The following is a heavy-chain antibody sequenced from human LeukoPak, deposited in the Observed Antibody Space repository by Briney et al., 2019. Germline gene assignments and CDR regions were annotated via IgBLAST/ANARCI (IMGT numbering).Heavy chain of an antibody. D-gene: IGHD6-13*01. Sequence: SETLSLTCTISGGSISSYYWSWIRQPPGKGLEWIGYIYYSGSTNYNPSLKSRVTISVDTSKNQFSLKLSSVTAADTAVYYCARVYYSNSYDYWYFDLWGRGTLVTVSS. J-gene: IGHJ2*01. V-gene: IGHV4-59*01. CDR1: GGSISSYY. CDR3: ARVYYSNSYDYWYFDL. CDR2: IYYSGST.